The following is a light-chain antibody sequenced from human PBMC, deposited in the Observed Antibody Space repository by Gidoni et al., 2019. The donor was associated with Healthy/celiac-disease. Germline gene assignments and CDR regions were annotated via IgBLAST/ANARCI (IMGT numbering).Light chain of an antibody. CDR3: QQYGSSRWT. CDR2: GAS. CDR1: QSVSSSY. Sequence: IVLTQSPGTLSLSPGERATLSCRASQSVSSSYLAWYQQKPGQAPRLLIYGASSRATGIPDRFSGSGSGTDVTLTISRLEPEDCAVYYCQQYGSSRWTFGQGTKVEIK. J-gene: IGKJ1*01. V-gene: IGKV3-20*01.